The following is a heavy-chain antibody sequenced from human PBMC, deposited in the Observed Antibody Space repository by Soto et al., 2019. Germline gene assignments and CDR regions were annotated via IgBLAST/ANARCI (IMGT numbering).Heavy chain of an antibody. V-gene: IGHV3-15*01. J-gene: IGHJ4*02. CDR3: LTGTIKLWPYDY. D-gene: IGHD3-16*01. CDR2: IKSQSDGGAT. Sequence: PGGSLRLSCAASGFLFSNAWMSWVRQGPGKGLEWAARIKSQSDGGATEYAAVVKGRFTISRDDSNNAVYLQMDSLTSDDTGVYYCLTGTIKLWPYDYWGQGTPVTVSS. CDR1: GFLFSNAW.